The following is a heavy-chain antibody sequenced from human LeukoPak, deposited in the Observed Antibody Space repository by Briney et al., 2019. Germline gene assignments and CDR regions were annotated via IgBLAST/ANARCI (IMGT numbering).Heavy chain of an antibody. J-gene: IGHJ4*02. CDR2: ISYDGSNK. V-gene: IGHV3-30*04. Sequence: TGGSLRLSCAASGFTFSSYAMHWVRQAPGKGLEWVAVISYDGSNKYYADSVKGRFTISRDNSKNTLYLQMNSLRAEDTAIYYCAKYGPQDSGSSHFDYWGQGALVTVSS. CDR1: GFTFSSYA. CDR3: AKYGPQDSGSSHFDY. D-gene: IGHD1-26*01.